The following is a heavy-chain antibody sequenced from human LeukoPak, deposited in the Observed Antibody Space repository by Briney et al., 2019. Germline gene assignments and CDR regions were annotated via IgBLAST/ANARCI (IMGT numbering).Heavy chain of an antibody. V-gene: IGHV3-23*01. CDR2: ISASGSTT. D-gene: IGHD6-19*01. Sequence: GGSLRLSCAASGFTFTDYAMGWVRQAPGQGLEWAPTISASGSTTYYADSVRGRFTISRDNSKNTLSLQMRSLRAEDTAVYYCAKARTPYNSGFDYWGQGTLVAVSS. CDR3: AKARTPYNSGFDY. CDR1: GFTFTDYA. J-gene: IGHJ4*02.